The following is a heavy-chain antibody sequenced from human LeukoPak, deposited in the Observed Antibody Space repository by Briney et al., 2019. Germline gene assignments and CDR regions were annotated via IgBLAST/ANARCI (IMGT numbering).Heavy chain of an antibody. Sequence: GESLKISCKGSGYSLTSYWIGWVRQMPGKGLEWMGIIYPGDSDTRYSPSFQGQVTISADKSISTAYLQWSSLKASDTAMYYCARTPSSSLYYFDYWGQGTLVTVSS. J-gene: IGHJ4*02. CDR2: IYPGDSDT. V-gene: IGHV5-51*01. D-gene: IGHD6-6*01. CDR3: ARTPSSSLYYFDY. CDR1: GYSLTSYW.